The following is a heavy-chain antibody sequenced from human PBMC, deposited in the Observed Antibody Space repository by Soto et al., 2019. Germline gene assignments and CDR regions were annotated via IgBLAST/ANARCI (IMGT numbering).Heavy chain of an antibody. D-gene: IGHD3-10*01. Sequence: PVGSLRLSCAASGFTFSSYGMTFSSNAMSWVRQAPGKGLEWVSTISGSGDSTYYADSVKGRFTISRDNSKNTLFLQMNSLRAGDTAAYYCASGILLWFGELLSLGGYYYGMDVWGQGTTVTVSS. J-gene: IGHJ6*02. CDR3: ASGILLWFGELLSLGGYYYGMDV. V-gene: IGHV3-23*01. CDR2: ISGSGDST. CDR1: GFTFSSYGMTFSSNA.